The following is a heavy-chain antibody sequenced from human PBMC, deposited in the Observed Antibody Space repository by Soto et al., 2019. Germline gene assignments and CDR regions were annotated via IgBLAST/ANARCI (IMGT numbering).Heavy chain of an antibody. J-gene: IGHJ6*03. CDR2: INSDGSST. Sequence: GGSLRLSCAASGFTFSSYWMHWVRQAPGKGLVWVSRINSDGSSTSYADSVKGRFTISRDNAKNTLYLQMNSLRAEDTAVYYCARGHVRFNYYYMDVWGKGTTVTVSS. CDR1: GFTFSSYW. D-gene: IGHD3-3*01. V-gene: IGHV3-74*01. CDR3: ARGHVRFNYYYMDV.